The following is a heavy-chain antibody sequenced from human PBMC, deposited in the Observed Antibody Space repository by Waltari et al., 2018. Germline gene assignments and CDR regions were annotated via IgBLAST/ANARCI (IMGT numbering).Heavy chain of an antibody. CDR3: ASYCSESRCYGGLDP. J-gene: IGHJ5*02. V-gene: IGHV3-23*01. CDR1: GFTFSTSA. D-gene: IGHD2-15*01. CDR2: ISRSGAAT. Sequence: EVQMSQSGGGLVQPGGSLRLSCAASGFTFSTSAMSWVRQAPGKGLEWVSSISRSGAATFYADSVKGRFTISRDNSKNTLDLQMSGLRAEDTAVYYCASYCSESRCYGGLDPWGQGTLVTVSS.